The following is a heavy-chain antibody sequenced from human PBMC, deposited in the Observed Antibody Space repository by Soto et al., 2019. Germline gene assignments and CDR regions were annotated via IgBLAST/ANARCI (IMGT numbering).Heavy chain of an antibody. CDR2: ISYDGSNK. V-gene: IGHV3-30*18. CDR3: AKDDNAYYDVWSAYYGAFDV. Sequence: QVQLVESGGGVVQPGRSLRLSCAASGFTFSSYGMHWVRQAPGTGLEWVAGISYDGSNKYQGDSVKGRFTISRDNSKNTLYLQMDSLRAEDTAVYYCAKDDNAYYDVWSAYYGAFDVWGQGTMVTVSS. D-gene: IGHD3-3*01. CDR1: GFTFSSYG. J-gene: IGHJ3*01.